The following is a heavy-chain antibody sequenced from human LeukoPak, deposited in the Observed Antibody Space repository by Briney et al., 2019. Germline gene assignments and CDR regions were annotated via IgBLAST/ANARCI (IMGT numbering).Heavy chain of an antibody. Sequence: GGSLRLSCAASGFTFSSYWMSWVRQAPGKGLEWVANIKQDGSEKYYVDSVKGRFTISRDNAKNSLDLQMNSLRAEDTAVYYCARDLVHDSSGYYYWGQGTLVTVSS. D-gene: IGHD3-22*01. V-gene: IGHV3-7*01. CDR2: IKQDGSEK. CDR1: GFTFSSYW. CDR3: ARDLVHDSSGYYY. J-gene: IGHJ4*02.